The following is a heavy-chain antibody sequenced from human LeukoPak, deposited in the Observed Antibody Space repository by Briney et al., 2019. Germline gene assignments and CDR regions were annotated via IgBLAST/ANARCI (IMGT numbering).Heavy chain of an antibody. Sequence: SETLSLTCTVSGGSISSSSYYWGWIRHPPGKGLEWIGSIYYSGSTYYNPSLKSRVTISVDTSKNQFSLKLSSVTAADTAVYYCAREIVVVNYDILTGQFDYWGQGTLVTVSS. J-gene: IGHJ4*02. V-gene: IGHV4-39*07. CDR3: AREIVVVNYDILTGQFDY. CDR2: IYYSGST. CDR1: GGSISSSSYY. D-gene: IGHD3-9*01.